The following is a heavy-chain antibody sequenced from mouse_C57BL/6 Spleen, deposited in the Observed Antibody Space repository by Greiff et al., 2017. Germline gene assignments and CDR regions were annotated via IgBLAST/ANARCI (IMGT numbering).Heavy chain of an antibody. CDR1: GYTFTGYW. Sequence: VQLQESGAELMKPGASVKLSCKATGYTFTGYWIEWVKQRPGHGLEWIGEILPGSGSTNYNEKFKGKATFTADTSSNTAYMPLSSLTTEDSAIYYCASHYYGSSRFAYWGQGTLVTVSA. CDR3: ASHYYGSSRFAY. CDR2: ILPGSGST. J-gene: IGHJ3*01. V-gene: IGHV1-9*01. D-gene: IGHD1-1*01.